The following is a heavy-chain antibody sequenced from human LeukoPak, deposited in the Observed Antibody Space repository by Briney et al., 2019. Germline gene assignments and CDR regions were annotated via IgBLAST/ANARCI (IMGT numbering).Heavy chain of an antibody. CDR1: VGFLSDHY. CDR3: ARRLITFGGVIVTCFDY. CDR2: INHSGST. Sequence: SETLSLTRAVYVGFLSDHYWRWIRQPPAKGLEGIGEINHSGSTNYNPSLKSRVTISVDTSKNQFSLKLSSVTAADTGVYYCARRLITFGGVIVTCFDYWGQGTLVTVSS. J-gene: IGHJ4*02. D-gene: IGHD3-16*02. V-gene: IGHV4-34*01.